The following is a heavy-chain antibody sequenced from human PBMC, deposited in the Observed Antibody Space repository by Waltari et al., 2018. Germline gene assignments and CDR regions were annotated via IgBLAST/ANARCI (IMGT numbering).Heavy chain of an antibody. CDR1: GFTLSNYW. V-gene: IGHV3-7*01. D-gene: IGHD3-22*01. Sequence: EVQLVESGGGLVQPGGSLRLSCAASGFTLSNYWMRWVRQAPGKGQEWVANIMTDGREEYYVDSVRGRFTISRDNAKNSLYLQMNSLRPEDTAVYYCVRDQWFAFDIWGQGTMVTVSS. J-gene: IGHJ3*02. CDR2: IMTDGREE. CDR3: VRDQWFAFDI.